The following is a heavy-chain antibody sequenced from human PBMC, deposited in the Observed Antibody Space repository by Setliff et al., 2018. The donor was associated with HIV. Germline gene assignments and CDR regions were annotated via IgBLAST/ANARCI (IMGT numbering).Heavy chain of an antibody. D-gene: IGHD3-22*01. CDR2: VNPGRGA. V-gene: IGHV4-34*01. J-gene: IGHJ4*01. CDR3: AGSSRWGFIH. CDR1: GGSFTSYS. Sequence: ETLSLTCAVYGGSFTSYSWTWLRQSPGKALEWIGEVNPGRGAKYNSSLKSRVTIAAFSSKNQFSLTLTSVAAADTGLYFCAGSSRWGFIHWGQGILVTVSS.